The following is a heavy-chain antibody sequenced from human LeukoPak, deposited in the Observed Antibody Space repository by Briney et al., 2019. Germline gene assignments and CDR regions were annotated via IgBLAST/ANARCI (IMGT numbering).Heavy chain of an antibody. CDR3: ARTYGDYSFAFDY. V-gene: IGHV4-34*01. CDR1: GGSFSGYY. CDR2: IYYSGTT. Sequence: SETLSLTCAVYGGSFSGYYWSWIRQPPGKGLEWIGCIYYSGTTYYNPSLRSRVTISVDTSKNQFSLKLGSVTAADTAVYYCARTYGDYSFAFDYWGQGTLVTVSS. D-gene: IGHD4-17*01. J-gene: IGHJ4*02.